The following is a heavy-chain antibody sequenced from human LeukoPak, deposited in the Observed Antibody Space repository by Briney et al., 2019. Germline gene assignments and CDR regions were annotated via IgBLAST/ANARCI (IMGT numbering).Heavy chain of an antibody. D-gene: IGHD6-6*01. CDR3: ATSYSSSSGPFDS. CDR1: GFTFSSYA. V-gene: IGHV3-23*01. CDR2: ISGSGTGT. Sequence: GGSLRLSCAASGFTFSSYAMNWVRQAPGKGLEWVSAISGSGTGTYYADSVKGRFTISRDNSRNTLHLQMDSLRADDTAVYYCATSYSSSSGPFDSWGQGTLVTVSS. J-gene: IGHJ4*02.